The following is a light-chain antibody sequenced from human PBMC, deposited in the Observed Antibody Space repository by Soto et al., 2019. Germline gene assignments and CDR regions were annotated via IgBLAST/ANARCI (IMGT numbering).Light chain of an antibody. V-gene: IGKV3-20*01. J-gene: IGKJ1*01. Sequence: VLTQSPGTLSLSPGESAPLSCSASKYVSSGYLAWYQQKPGQAPRLLIYGASTRAAGIPDRLSGSGSETDFSLSLRRLEHEDFAVYYCHVYAGSYRWTLGQGTQVEVK. CDR1: KYVSSGY. CDR3: HVYAGSYRWT. CDR2: GAS.